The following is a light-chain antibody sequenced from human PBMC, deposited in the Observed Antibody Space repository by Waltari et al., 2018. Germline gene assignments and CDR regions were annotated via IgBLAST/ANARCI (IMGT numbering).Light chain of an antibody. CDR3: ASWDDSLRGHWV. J-gene: IGLJ3*02. CDR1: RSNIGRNG. V-gene: IGLV1-44*01. Sequence: QSVLTQPPSSSGTPGQRVTISCSGSRSNIGRNGAIWYQQLPRPSARLLIYVENQPPSGVPDLFSGSKSVTSASLAISGLLSEDEADYYCASWDDSLRGHWVFGGGTKLTVL. CDR2: VEN.